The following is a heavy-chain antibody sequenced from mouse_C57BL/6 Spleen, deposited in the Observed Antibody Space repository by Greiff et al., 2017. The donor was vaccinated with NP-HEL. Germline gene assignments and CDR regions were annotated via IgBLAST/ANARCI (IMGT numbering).Heavy chain of an antibody. V-gene: IGHV1-69*01. CDR2: IDPSDSYT. Sequence: QVQLQQPGAELVMPGASVKLSCKASGYTFTSYWMHWVKQRPGQGLEWIGEIDPSDSYTNSNQKFKGKSTLTVDKSSSTAYMQLSSLTSEDSAVYYCAVGNYYWYVDVWGTGTTVTVSS. J-gene: IGHJ1*03. CDR3: AVGNYYWYVDV. D-gene: IGHD2-1*01. CDR1: GYTFTSYW.